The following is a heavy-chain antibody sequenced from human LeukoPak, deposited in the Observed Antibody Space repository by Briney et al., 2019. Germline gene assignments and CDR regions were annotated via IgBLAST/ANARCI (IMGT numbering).Heavy chain of an antibody. D-gene: IGHD6-13*01. V-gene: IGHV3-20*04. CDR1: GFTFDDYA. CDR2: INWNGGST. J-gene: IGHJ6*03. CDR3: ARVEADYYYYYMDV. Sequence: GGSLRLSCAASGFTFDDYAMHWVRQAPGKGLEWVSGINWNGGSTGYADSVKGRFTISRDNAKNSLYLQMNSLRAEDTALYYCARVEADYYYYYMDVWGKGTTVTVSS.